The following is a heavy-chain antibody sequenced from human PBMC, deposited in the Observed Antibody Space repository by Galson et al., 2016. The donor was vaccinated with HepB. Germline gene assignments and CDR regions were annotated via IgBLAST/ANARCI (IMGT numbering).Heavy chain of an antibody. D-gene: IGHD3-3*01. CDR2: IGSSDSPI. CDR1: GFTFSKFS. J-gene: IGHJ3*01. Sequence: SLRLSCAASGFTFSKFSMDWVRQAPGKGLEWLSHIGSSDSPIYYADSVKGRFTISRDNARDSVWLQMNSLRDDDTAVYYCARGLYYNSFDLWGQGTMVTVSS. V-gene: IGHV3-48*02. CDR3: ARGLYYNSFDL.